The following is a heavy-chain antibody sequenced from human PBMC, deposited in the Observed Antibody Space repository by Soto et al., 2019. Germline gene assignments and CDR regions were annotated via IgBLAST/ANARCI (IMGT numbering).Heavy chain of an antibody. CDR2: ISSSSTYI. D-gene: IGHD3-9*01. J-gene: IGHJ4*02. CDR3: AKVTGYYMDH. V-gene: IGHV3-21*04. Sequence: EVQVVESGGGLVKPGGYLRLSCEASGFTFSSHSMNWVRQAPGKGLEWVSTISSSSTYIYYADSVKGRFTISRDNAKNSLYLQMNSLRAEDTAVYYCAKVTGYYMDHWGQGTLVTVSS. CDR1: GFTFSSHS.